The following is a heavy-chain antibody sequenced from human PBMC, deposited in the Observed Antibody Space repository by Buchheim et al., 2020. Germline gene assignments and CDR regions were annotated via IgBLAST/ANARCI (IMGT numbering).Heavy chain of an antibody. V-gene: IGHV4-34*01. Sequence: QVQLQQWGAGLLKPSETLSLTCAVYGGSFSGYYWSWIRQPPGTGLEWIGEINHSGSTNYNPSPKTRVTISVDTSKNQFSLQLSSVSAADTAVYYCARGQVGSNVYYYYYGMDVWGQGTT. CDR1: GGSFSGYY. D-gene: IGHD6-13*01. CDR2: INHSGST. CDR3: ARGQVGSNVYYYYYGMDV. J-gene: IGHJ6*02.